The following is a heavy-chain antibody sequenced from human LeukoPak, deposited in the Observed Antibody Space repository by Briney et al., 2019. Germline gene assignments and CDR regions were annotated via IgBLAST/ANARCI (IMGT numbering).Heavy chain of an antibody. CDR3: ARDASPTTYWYFDL. CDR1: GFTFSDYY. D-gene: IGHD2/OR15-2a*01. V-gene: IGHV3-11*01. Sequence: GGSLRLSCAASGFTFSDYYMSWIRQAPGKGLEWVSYISSSGSTISYADSVKGRFTISRDNAKNSLYLQMNSLRAEDTAVYYCARDASPTTYWYFDLWGRGTLVTVSS. J-gene: IGHJ2*01. CDR2: ISSSGSTI.